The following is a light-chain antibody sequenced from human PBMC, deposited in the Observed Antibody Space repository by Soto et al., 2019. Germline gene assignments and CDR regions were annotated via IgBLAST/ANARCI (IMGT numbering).Light chain of an antibody. CDR2: DAS. CDR1: QSVSTSK. J-gene: IGKJ1*01. V-gene: IGKV3-20*01. Sequence: IVLTQSPGTLSLSPGVRATLSCRTSQSVSTSKLAWYQQRPGQAPRLLMYDASRRATGIPDRSSGSGSGTDFMLTINRLEHEDVAVYYCQKYVNFVWTFGQGTKVDIK. CDR3: QKYVNFVWT.